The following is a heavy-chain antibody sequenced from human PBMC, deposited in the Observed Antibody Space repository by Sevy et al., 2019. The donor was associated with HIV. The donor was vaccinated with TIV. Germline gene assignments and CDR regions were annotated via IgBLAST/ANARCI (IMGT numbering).Heavy chain of an antibody. Sequence: SETLSLTCAVYGGSXSXYXWSWIRQPPGKGLEWIGEINHSXSTNYNPSLKSRVTISVDTSKNQFSLKLSSVTAADTAVYYCARGXXYYDFWSGYYPREGRVXHLXAAXXIWGQGTMVTVSS. D-gene: IGHD3-3*01. J-gene: IGHJ3*02. CDR3: ARGXXYYDFWSGYYPREGRVXHLXAAXXI. V-gene: IGHV4-34*01. CDR2: INHSXST. CDR1: GGSXSXYX.